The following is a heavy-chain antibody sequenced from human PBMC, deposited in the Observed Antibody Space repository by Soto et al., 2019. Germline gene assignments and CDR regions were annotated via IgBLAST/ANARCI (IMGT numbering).Heavy chain of an antibody. CDR3: ARVSGLRFWEWLPRANYDYYYGMDV. CDR1: GGSFSGYY. V-gene: IGHV4-34*01. J-gene: IGHJ6*02. Sequence: SETLSLTCAVYGGSFSGYYWSWIRQPRGKGLEWIGEINHSGGTNYNPSLKCRVTISVDTSKNQFSLKLSSVTAADTAVYYCARVSGLRFWEWLPRANYDYYYGMDVWGQGTTVTVSS. CDR2: INHSGGT. D-gene: IGHD3-3*01.